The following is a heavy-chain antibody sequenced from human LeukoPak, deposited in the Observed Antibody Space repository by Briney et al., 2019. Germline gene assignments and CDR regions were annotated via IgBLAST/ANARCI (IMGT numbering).Heavy chain of an antibody. J-gene: IGHJ4*02. D-gene: IGHD3-22*01. CDR1: GFTFSNYV. V-gene: IGHV3-23*01. CDR3: ARLGTGSDSSAYHPDY. CDR2: IDESGGAT. Sequence: PGGSLRLSCAASGFTFSNYVMSWVRQAPGKGLEWVSAIDESGGATESADSVKGRFTISRDNSKNTLYLQMNSLRAEDTAEYYCARLGTGSDSSAYHPDYWGQGTLVTVSS.